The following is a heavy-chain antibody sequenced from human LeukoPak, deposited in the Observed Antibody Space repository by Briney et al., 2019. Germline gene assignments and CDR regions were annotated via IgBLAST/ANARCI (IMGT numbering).Heavy chain of an antibody. CDR1: GFTFSGSA. D-gene: IGHD1-26*01. V-gene: IGHV3-23*01. Sequence: GGSLRLSCAASGFTFSGSAMSWVRQAPGKGLEWVSAISGNGAATFYADSVKGRFTISRDNAKNSLYLQMNSLRAEDTAVYYCAKLRVGAIDYWGQGTLVTVSS. CDR2: ISGNGAAT. J-gene: IGHJ4*02. CDR3: AKLRVGAIDY.